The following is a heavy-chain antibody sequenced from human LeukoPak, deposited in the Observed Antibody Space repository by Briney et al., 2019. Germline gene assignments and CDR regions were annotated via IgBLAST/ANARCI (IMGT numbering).Heavy chain of an antibody. Sequence: GGSLRLSCAASGFTFSNGWMSWVRQAPGKGLEWVGRIKSKTDGGTTDYAAPVKGRFTISRDDSKNTLYLQMNSLKTEDTAVYYCTTDLGLGLIFDYWGQGTLVTVSS. CDR2: IKSKTDGGTT. J-gene: IGHJ4*02. CDR3: TTDLGLGLIFDY. D-gene: IGHD3/OR15-3a*01. CDR1: GFTFSNGW. V-gene: IGHV3-15*01.